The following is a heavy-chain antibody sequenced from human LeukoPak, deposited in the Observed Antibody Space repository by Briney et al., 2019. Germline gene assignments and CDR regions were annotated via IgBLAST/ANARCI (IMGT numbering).Heavy chain of an antibody. Sequence: ASVKVSCKVSGYTFTDYYMHWVQQAPGKGLEWMGLVDPEDGETIYAEKFQGRVTINADTSTDTAYMELSSLRSEDTAVYYCATLDGSGSYYPTHWGQGTLVTVSS. J-gene: IGHJ4*02. V-gene: IGHV1-69-2*01. CDR3: ATLDGSGSYYPTH. D-gene: IGHD3-10*01. CDR2: VDPEDGET. CDR1: GYTFTDYY.